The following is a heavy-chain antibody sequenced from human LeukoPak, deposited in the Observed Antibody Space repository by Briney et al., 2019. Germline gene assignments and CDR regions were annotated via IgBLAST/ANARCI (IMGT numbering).Heavy chain of an antibody. Sequence: GGSLRLSCAASGFTFSSYAMSWVRQAPPKGLEWVSAISGSGGSTQYADPVKGRFTISRENSKKTLYLQMNSLRAEDTAVYYCAKDTSMARGPYRAYWGQGTLVTVSS. V-gene: IGHV3-23*01. CDR2: ISGSGGST. CDR1: GFTFSSYA. D-gene: IGHD3-10*01. CDR3: AKDTSMARGPYRAY. J-gene: IGHJ4*02.